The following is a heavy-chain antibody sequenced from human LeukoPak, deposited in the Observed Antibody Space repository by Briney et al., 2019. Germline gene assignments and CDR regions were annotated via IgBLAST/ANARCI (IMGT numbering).Heavy chain of an antibody. CDR1: GFTISSNG. V-gene: IGHV3-23*01. Sequence: PGGSLRLSCAASGFTISSNGMTWFRQPPGKALELVSAIRGSGGTTYYADSVKGRLTISRDNSKNTLHLQMDSLRAEDKAVYYCAKDYNSEFSNWFDSWGQGTLVTVSS. D-gene: IGHD2/OR15-2a*01. CDR3: AKDYNSEFSNWFDS. J-gene: IGHJ5*01. CDR2: IRGSGGTT.